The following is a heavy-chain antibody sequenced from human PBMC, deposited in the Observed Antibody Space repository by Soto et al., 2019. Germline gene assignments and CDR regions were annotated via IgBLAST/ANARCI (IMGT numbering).Heavy chain of an antibody. J-gene: IGHJ3*02. CDR2: IYTSGST. CDR1: GGSISSYY. D-gene: IGHD3-22*01. V-gene: IGHV4-4*07. CDR3: ARVPGPGGYYYDSSGYAFDI. Sequence: QVQLQESGPGLVKPSETLSLTCTVSGGSISSYYWSWIRQPAGKGLEWIGRIYTSGSTNYNPSLMSRVTLSVDTSKHQFSLKLSSVTAADTAVYYCARVPGPGGYYYDSSGYAFDIWGQGTMVTVSS.